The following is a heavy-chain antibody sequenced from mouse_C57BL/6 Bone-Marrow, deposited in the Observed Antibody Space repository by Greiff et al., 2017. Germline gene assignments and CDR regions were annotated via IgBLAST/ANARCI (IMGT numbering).Heavy chain of an antibody. CDR1: GYAFSSYW. J-gene: IGHJ1*03. CDR3: ARRGLLRPYWYFDV. Sequence: QVQLKESGAELVKPGASVKISCKASGYAFSSYWMNWVKQRPGKGLEWIGQIYPGDGDTNYNGKFKGKATLTADKYSSPAYMQLSSLTSEDSAVYFCARRGLLRPYWYFDVWGTGTTVTVSS. CDR2: IYPGDGDT. D-gene: IGHD2-3*01. V-gene: IGHV1-80*01.